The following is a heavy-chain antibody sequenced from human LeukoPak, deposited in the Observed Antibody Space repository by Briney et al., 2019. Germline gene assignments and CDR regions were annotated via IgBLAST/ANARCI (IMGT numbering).Heavy chain of an antibody. Sequence: PSETLSLTCTVSGGSISSYYWSWIRQPAGKGLEWIGRIYTSGSTNYNPSLKSRVTMSVDTSKNQFSLKLSSVTAADTAVYYCARDRINSDSAGSTYYYYYYMDVWGKGTTVTVSS. J-gene: IGHJ6*03. CDR2: IYTSGST. V-gene: IGHV4-4*07. CDR1: GGSISSYY. CDR3: ARDRINSDSAGSTYYYYYYMDV. D-gene: IGHD4-11*01.